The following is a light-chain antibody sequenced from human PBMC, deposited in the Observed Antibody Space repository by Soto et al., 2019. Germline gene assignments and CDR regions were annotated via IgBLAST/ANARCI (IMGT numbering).Light chain of an antibody. J-gene: IGKJ1*01. V-gene: IGKV3-20*01. Sequence: VVTQSADALSLSTGAGATLSCRAIQSLSSSYVAWYQQKPGQAPRLLIYGTSIRATGIPDRFSGSGSGTDFTLTITRLEPEDFAVYYCQRFGTSPPWTFGQGTKVDI. CDR1: QSLSSSY. CDR3: QRFGTSPPWT. CDR2: GTS.